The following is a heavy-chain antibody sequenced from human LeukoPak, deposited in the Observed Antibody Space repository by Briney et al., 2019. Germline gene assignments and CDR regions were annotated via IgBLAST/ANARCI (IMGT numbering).Heavy chain of an antibody. D-gene: IGHD1-26*01. CDR1: GYSISGGYY. CDR2: IYHSGST. J-gene: IGHJ4*02. CDR3: ARDGRLLHYFDY. V-gene: IGHV4-38-2*02. Sequence: SETLSLTCTVSGYSISGGYYWGWIRPPPGKGLEWIGSIYHSGSTYYNPSLKSRVTISVDTSKNQFSLKLSSVTAADTAVYYCARDGRLLHYFDYWGQGTLVTVSS.